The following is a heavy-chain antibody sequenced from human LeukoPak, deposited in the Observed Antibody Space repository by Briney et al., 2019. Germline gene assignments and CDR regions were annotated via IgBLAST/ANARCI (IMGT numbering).Heavy chain of an antibody. J-gene: IGHJ5*02. CDR3: ASSIAVAGRGDNWFDP. D-gene: IGHD6-19*01. V-gene: IGHV1-2*02. Sequence: ASVKVSCKASGYTFTGYYMHWVRQAPGQGLEWMGWINPNSGGTNYAQKFQGRVTMTRDTSISTAYMELSRLRSDDTAVYYCASSIAVAGRGDNWFDPWGQGTLVTVSS. CDR2: INPNSGGT. CDR1: GYTFTGYY.